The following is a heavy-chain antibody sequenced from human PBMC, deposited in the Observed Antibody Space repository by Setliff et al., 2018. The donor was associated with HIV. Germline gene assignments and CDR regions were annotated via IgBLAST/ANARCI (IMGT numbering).Heavy chain of an antibody. Sequence: PSETLSLTCSVSGRSIDDSYWSWIRQSPGKGLEWIGRIYASGKTTFNPSLKSRVRMSVDTSKNQFSLKLTSVTASDTAVYYCARGNNDLESFDYWGQGALVTVSS. CDR3: ARGNNDLESFDY. CDR1: GRSIDDSY. D-gene: IGHD3-3*01. CDR2: IYASGKT. V-gene: IGHV4-4*07. J-gene: IGHJ4*02.